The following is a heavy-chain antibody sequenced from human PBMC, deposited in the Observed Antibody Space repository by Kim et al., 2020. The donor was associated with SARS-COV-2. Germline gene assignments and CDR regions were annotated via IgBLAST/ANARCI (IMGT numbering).Heavy chain of an antibody. V-gene: IGHV7-4-1*02. CDR3: ARGDPRDY. CDR2: TTNP. Sequence: TTNPTYAQDFTGRFVFSLDTSVRTAYLQINSLKAEDTAVYYCARGDPRDYWGQGTLVTVSS. J-gene: IGHJ4*02.